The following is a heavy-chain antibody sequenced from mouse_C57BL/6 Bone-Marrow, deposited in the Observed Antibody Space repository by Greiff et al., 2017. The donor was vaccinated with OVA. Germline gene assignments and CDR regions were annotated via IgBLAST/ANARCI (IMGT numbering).Heavy chain of an antibody. Sequence: VQLQQPGAELVMPGASVKLSCKASGYTFTSYWMHWVKQRPGQGLEWIGEIDPSDSYTNYNQKFKGKSTLTVDKSSSTAYMQLSSLTSEDSAVYYCAREAYYYGSKAYWGQGTTLTVSS. CDR1: GYTFTSYW. CDR3: AREAYYYGSKAY. D-gene: IGHD1-1*01. J-gene: IGHJ2*01. CDR2: IDPSDSYT. V-gene: IGHV1-69*01.